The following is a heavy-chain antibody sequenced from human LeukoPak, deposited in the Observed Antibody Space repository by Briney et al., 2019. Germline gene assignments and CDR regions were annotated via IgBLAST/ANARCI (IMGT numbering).Heavy chain of an antibody. CDR2: IYSGGSK. D-gene: IGHD3-10*01. J-gene: IGHJ4*02. CDR3: ARAKPNNIVRGLIMRRDSRYYFDY. Sequence: GGSLRLSCAASGFTFSSNYMSWVRQAPGKGLEWVSVIYSGGSKYYEDSVKGRFTISRENSKKRFDFQMKSLETEDTAVYYCARAKPNNIVRGLIMRRDSRYYFDYWGQGTLVTVSS. V-gene: IGHV3-53*01. CDR1: GFTFSSNY.